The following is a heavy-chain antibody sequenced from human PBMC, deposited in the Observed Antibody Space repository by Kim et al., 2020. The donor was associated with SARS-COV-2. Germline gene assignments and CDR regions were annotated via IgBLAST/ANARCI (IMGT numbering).Heavy chain of an antibody. CDR2: IIPILGIA. CDR1: GGTFSSYA. Sequence: SVKVSCKASGGTFSSYAISWVRQAPGQGLEWMGRIIPILGIANYAQKFQGRVTITADKSTSTAYMELSSLRSEDTAVYYCARDRGAYDILTGYYRLEWFDPWGQGTLVTVSS. J-gene: IGHJ5*02. V-gene: IGHV1-69*04. D-gene: IGHD3-9*01. CDR3: ARDRGAYDILTGYYRLEWFDP.